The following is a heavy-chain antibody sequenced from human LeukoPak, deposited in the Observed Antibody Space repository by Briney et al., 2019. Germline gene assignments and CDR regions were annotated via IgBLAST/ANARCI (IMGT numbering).Heavy chain of an antibody. CDR3: ARGGRYYDSSGYESY. V-gene: IGHV1-2*02. J-gene: IGHJ4*02. Sequence: GASVKVSCKASGYTFTGYYMHWVRQAPGQGLEWMGWINPNSGGTNYAQKFQGRVTMTRDTSISTAYVELSRLRSDDTAVYYCARGGRYYDSSGYESYWGQGTLVTVSS. CDR1: GYTFTGYY. CDR2: INPNSGGT. D-gene: IGHD3-22*01.